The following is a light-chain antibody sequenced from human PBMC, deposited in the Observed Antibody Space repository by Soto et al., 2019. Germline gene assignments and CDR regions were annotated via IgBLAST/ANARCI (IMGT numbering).Light chain of an antibody. CDR1: TSDVGGYNY. CDR3: SSYTSSSTWV. J-gene: IGLJ3*02. CDR2: EVN. V-gene: IGLV2-14*01. Sequence: QSVLTQPASVSGSPGQSITISCTGTTSDVGGYNYVSWYQQHPGKAPKLMLFEVNNRPSGISNRFSGSKSGNTASLTISGLQAEDEADYYCSSYTSSSTWVFGGGTKLTVL.